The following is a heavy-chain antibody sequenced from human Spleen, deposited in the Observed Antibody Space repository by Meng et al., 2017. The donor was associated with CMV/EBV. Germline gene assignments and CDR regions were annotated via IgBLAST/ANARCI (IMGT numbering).Heavy chain of an antibody. Sequence: SGFSFSNYGLHWVRQAPGKGLEWVAFIRYDASDKYYVDSVKGRFTISRDNSRNTLYLRMNSLRGEDTALYYCARDVDYSNPYYFDDWGQGTLVTVSS. D-gene: IGHD4-11*01. CDR2: IRYDASDK. CDR3: ARDVDYSNPYYFDD. J-gene: IGHJ4*02. CDR1: GFSFSNYG. V-gene: IGHV3-30*02.